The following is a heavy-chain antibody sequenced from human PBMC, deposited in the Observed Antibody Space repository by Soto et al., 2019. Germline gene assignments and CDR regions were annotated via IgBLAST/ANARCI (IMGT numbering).Heavy chain of an antibody. D-gene: IGHD3-10*01. V-gene: IGHV3-64*02. Sequence: GGSLRLSCAASGFTFSSYAMHWVRQAPGKGLEYVSAISSNGGYTYYADSVKGRFTISRDNSKNTLYLQMGSLRAEDMAVYYCASVCSNMVREPTDYWAQRTLVIVSA. CDR2: ISSNGGYT. CDR3: ASVCSNMVREPTDY. CDR1: GFTFSSYA. J-gene: IGHJ4*02.